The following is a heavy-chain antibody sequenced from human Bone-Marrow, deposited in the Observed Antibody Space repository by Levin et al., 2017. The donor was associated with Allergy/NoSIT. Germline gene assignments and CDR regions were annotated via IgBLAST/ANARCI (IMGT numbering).Heavy chain of an antibody. CDR2: INPNSGGT. D-gene: IGHD6-13*01. Sequence: ASVKVSCKASGYTFTGYYMHWVRQAPGQGLEWMGWINPNSGGTNYAQKFQGRVTMTRDTSISTAYMELSRLRSDDTAVYYCARGQTSSWYHEGPPPMDYWGQGTLVTVSS. V-gene: IGHV1-2*02. CDR3: ARGQTSSWYHEGPPPMDY. J-gene: IGHJ4*02. CDR1: GYTFTGYY.